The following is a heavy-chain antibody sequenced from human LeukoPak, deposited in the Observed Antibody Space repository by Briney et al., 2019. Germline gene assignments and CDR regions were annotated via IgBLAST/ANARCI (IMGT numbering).Heavy chain of an antibody. CDR1: GGSISSYY. Sequence: SETLSLTCTVSGGSISSYYWSWIRQPAGKGLEWIGRIYTSGSTNYNPSLKSRVTMSVDTSKNQFSLKLSSVTAAGTAVYYCARSGYDRYYYYMDVWGKGTTVTVSS. D-gene: IGHD5-12*01. J-gene: IGHJ6*03. CDR2: IYTSGST. V-gene: IGHV4-4*07. CDR3: ARSGYDRYYYYMDV.